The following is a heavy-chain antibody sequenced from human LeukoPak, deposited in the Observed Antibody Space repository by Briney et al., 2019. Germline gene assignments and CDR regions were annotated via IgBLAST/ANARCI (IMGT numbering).Heavy chain of an antibody. Sequence: GGSLRLSCAASGFTFITYWMTWVRQAPGKGLEWVANINKDGSEKYYVDSVKGRFTISRDNAKNSLYLQMNSLRAEDTSVYYCARGFDGYFGLHIWGQGTMVTVSS. CDR2: INKDGSEK. J-gene: IGHJ3*02. V-gene: IGHV3-7*05. D-gene: IGHD5-24*01. CDR1: GFTFITYW. CDR3: ARGFDGYFGLHI.